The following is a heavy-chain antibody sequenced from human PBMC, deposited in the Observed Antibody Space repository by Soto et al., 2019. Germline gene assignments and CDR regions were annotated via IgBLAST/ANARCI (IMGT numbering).Heavy chain of an antibody. Sequence: QVQLQESGPGLVKPSQTLSLTCTVSGCSISTLSYYWRWIRQPPDKGLEWIGHIYDGGSTYSNPSLRSRVNISLDTSKNQFAMKMTSVSVAATAVYYCARGLSGDKVDYWGQGTLVTVSS. V-gene: IGHV4-30-4*01. D-gene: IGHD7-27*01. CDR1: GCSISTLSYY. CDR2: IYDGGST. CDR3: ARGLSGDKVDY. J-gene: IGHJ4*02.